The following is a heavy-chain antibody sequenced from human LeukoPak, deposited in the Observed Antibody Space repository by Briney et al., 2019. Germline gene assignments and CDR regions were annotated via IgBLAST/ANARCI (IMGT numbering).Heavy chain of an antibody. CDR2: ISYDGSNK. V-gene: IGHV3-30*18. CDR1: GFTFSSYG. J-gene: IGHJ4*02. D-gene: IGHD1-26*01. Sequence: PGGSLRLSCAASGFTFSSYGMHWVRQAPGKGLEWVAVISYDGSNKYYADSVKGRFTISRDNSKNTLYLQMNSLRAEDTAVYYCAKADRPHSGSSGDYWGQGTLVTVPS. CDR3: AKADRPHSGSSGDY.